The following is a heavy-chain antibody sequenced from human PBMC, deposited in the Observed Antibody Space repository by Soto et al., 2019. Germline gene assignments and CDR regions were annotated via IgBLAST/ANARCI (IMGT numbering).Heavy chain of an antibody. Sequence: GGSLRLSCAASGFTFNIAAIHWVRQASGKGLEWVGLIRNKANGYATAYAASVRGRITVSRDDSKNMAFLEINSLKSEDTAVYHCARQGVALGLDLWGQGTLGTVSS. CDR3: ARQGVALGLDL. CDR2: IRNKANGYAT. J-gene: IGHJ5*02. D-gene: IGHD2-21*01. CDR1: GFTFNIAA. V-gene: IGHV3-73*01.